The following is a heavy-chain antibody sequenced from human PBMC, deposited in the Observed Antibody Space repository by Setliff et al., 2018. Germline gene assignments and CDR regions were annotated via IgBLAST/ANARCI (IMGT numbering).Heavy chain of an antibody. V-gene: IGHV4-4*07. Sequence: PSETLSLTCTVSGDSISNYYWNWIRQPAGKGLEWIGRIYVTESTKYNPSLKSRVTLSIDTSKNQFSLKLSSVTAADAALYYCAALRAYTGAVEEWFLPKTFDFWGQGSPVTVSS. CDR2: IYVTEST. CDR3: AALRAYTGAVEEWFLPKTFDF. CDR1: GDSISNYY. D-gene: IGHD3-10*01. J-gene: IGHJ4*02.